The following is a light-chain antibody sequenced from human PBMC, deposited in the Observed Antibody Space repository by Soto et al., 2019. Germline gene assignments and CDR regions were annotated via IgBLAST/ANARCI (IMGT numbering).Light chain of an antibody. CDR3: AAWDDSLNGVV. CDR1: SSNIGSNT. J-gene: IGLJ2*01. Sequence: QSVLTQPPSASGTPGQRVTISCSGSSSNIGSNTVNWYQQLPGTAHKLLIYSNNQRPSGVPDRFSGSKSDTSASLAISGLQSEDEADYYCAAWDDSLNGVVFGGGTKLTVL. CDR2: SNN. V-gene: IGLV1-44*01.